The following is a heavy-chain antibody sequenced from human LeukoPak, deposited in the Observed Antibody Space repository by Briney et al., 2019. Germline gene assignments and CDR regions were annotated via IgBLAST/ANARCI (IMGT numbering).Heavy chain of an antibody. CDR1: GCSFTNFW. CDR2: IYPGDSDT. CDR3: ARLRGDSSSLY. V-gene: IGHV5-51*01. Sequence: GESLKISCQGSGCSFTNFWIGWVRQPPGKGQEWMGIIYPGDSDTRYSPSFQGQVTISADRSISTVYLQWSSLKASDTAMYYCARLRGDSSSLYWGQGTLVTVSS. D-gene: IGHD6-6*01. J-gene: IGHJ4*02.